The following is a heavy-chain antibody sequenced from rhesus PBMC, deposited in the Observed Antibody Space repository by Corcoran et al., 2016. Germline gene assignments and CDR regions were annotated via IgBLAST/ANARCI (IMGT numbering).Heavy chain of an antibody. CDR2: IYCSGGRN. D-gene: IGHD5-42*01. Sequence: QVQLQESGPGLVKPSETLSLTCAVSGYSISSGYYWGWIRQPPGKGLEWIGSIYCSGGRNYLTPSLKSRVTLSVDTSKNQCSLKLISVTAADTAVYYCARVGSSWSEWDTVGTEWYFDLWGPGTPITISS. J-gene: IGHJ2*01. CDR3: ARVGSSWSEWDTVGTEWYFDL. CDR1: GYSISSGYY. V-gene: IGHV4S14*01.